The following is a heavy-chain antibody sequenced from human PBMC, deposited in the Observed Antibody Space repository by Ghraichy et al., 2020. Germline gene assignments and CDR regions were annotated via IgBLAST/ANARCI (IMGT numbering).Heavy chain of an antibody. V-gene: IGHV3-23*01. D-gene: IGHD6-19*01. J-gene: IGHJ4*02. Sequence: GGSLRLSCAASGFTFSSYAMSWVRQAPGKGLEWVSVISGSGGTTYYADSVKGRFTISRDNSKNTLYLQMNSLRAEDTAVYYCAKKVGNGGWYVGFDYWGQGTLVTVSS. CDR3: AKKVGNGGWYVGFDY. CDR1: GFTFSSYA. CDR2: ISGSGGTT.